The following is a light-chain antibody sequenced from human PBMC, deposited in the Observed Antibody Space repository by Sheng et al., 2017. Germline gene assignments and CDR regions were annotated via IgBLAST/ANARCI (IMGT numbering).Light chain of an antibody. CDR3: HHRWT. V-gene: IGKV4-1*01. Sequence: DIVLTQSPDSLAVSLGRDDHHQLQVQPECSYGYDNENYLAWYQKKPGQPPKLLIYRASSRDFGVPDRFSGSGSGTSFSLTINNLQAEDVAVYYCHHRWTFGQGTRVDIK. CDR2: RAS. CDR1: ECSYGYDNENY. J-gene: IGKJ1*01.